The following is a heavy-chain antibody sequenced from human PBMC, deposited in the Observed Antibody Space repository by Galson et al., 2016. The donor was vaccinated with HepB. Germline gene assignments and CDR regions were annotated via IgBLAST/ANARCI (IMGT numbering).Heavy chain of an antibody. V-gene: IGHV3-30*18. J-gene: IGHJ4*02. CDR2: ISYDGSNK. CDR3: AKDPLLRLVVAAPDY. CDR1: GFTFSDYG. D-gene: IGHD2-15*01. Sequence: SLRLSCAASGFTFSDYGMHWVRQAPGKGLEWVAVISYDGSNKYYADSVRGRFTISRDTSKNTLFLQMNSLRAEDTAVYYCAKDPLLRLVVAAPDYWGQGTLVTVSS.